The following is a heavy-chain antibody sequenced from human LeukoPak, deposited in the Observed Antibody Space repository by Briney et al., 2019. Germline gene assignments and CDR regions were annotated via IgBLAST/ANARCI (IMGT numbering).Heavy chain of an antibody. D-gene: IGHD6-19*01. J-gene: IGHJ4*02. CDR3: ARAGEVYNSGSYLEY. Sequence: ASVKVSCKASGYTFTSYGISWVRQAPGQGLEWMGRISAYNGNTNYAQKLQGRVTMTTDTSTSTAYMELRSLRSDDTAVYYCARAGEVYNSGSYLEYWGQGTLVTVSS. CDR1: GYTFTSYG. CDR2: ISAYNGNT. V-gene: IGHV1-18*01.